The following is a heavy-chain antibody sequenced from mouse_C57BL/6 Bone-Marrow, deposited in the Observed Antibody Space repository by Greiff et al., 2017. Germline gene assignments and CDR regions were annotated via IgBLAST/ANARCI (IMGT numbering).Heavy chain of an antibody. CDR3: TRLGRPYFDY. Sequence: EVQLQESGGGLVQPGGSMKLSCAASGFTFSDAWMDWVRQSPEKGLEWVAEIRNKANNHATYYAESVKGRFTISRDDSKSSVYLQMNSLRAEDTGIYYCTRLGRPYFDYWGQGTTLTVSS. D-gene: IGHD4-1*01. CDR2: IRNKANNHAT. V-gene: IGHV6-6*01. CDR1: GFTFSDAW. J-gene: IGHJ2*01.